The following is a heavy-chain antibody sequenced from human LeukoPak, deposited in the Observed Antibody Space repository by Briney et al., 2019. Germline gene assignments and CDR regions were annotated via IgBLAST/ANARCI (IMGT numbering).Heavy chain of an antibody. Sequence: TGGSLRLSCAASGFTFSSYAMSWVRQAPGKGQEWVSSLTASGGSTYYADSVKGRFTISRDNSKNTLYLQMNSLRAEDTAVYYCAKGPRQQLVTRFDNWGQGTLVTVSS. J-gene: IGHJ4*02. CDR1: GFTFSSYA. V-gene: IGHV3-23*01. CDR2: LTASGGST. CDR3: AKGPRQQLVTRFDN. D-gene: IGHD6-13*01.